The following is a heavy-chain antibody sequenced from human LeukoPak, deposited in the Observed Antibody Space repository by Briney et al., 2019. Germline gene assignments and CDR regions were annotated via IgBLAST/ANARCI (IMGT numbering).Heavy chain of an antibody. CDR3: ANRGDRSSSSTINYYYYGMDV. D-gene: IGHD2-2*01. CDR1: GYTFTSYA. Sequence: AASVKVSCKASGYTFTSYAMNWVRQAPGQGLEWMGWINTNTGNPTYAQGFTGRFVFSLDTSVSTAYLQISSLKAEDTAVYYCANRGDRSSSSTINYYYYGMDVWGQGTTVTASS. CDR2: INTNTGNP. J-gene: IGHJ6*02. V-gene: IGHV7-4-1*02.